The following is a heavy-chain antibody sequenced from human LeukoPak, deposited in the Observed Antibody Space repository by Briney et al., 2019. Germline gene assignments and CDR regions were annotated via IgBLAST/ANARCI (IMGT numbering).Heavy chain of an antibody. J-gene: IGHJ4*02. CDR1: GFTFNNYA. CDR3: ARDYADYVGYFFFDY. D-gene: IGHD4-17*01. Sequence: GGSLRLSCAASGFTFNNYAMNWVRQAPVKGLEWVSSISGGGETTYYADSAKGRLTISRDNSQNTLYLQMNSLRAEDTAVYYCARDYADYVGYFFFDYWGQGTLVTVSS. CDR2: ISGGGETT. V-gene: IGHV3-23*01.